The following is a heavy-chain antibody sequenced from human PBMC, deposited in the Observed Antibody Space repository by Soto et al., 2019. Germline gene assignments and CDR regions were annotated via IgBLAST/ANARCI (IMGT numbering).Heavy chain of an antibody. D-gene: IGHD4-17*01. V-gene: IGHV3-43D*04. CDR1: GFTFDDFA. CDR3: AKGATVTTHYQYYGMDV. J-gene: IGHJ6*02. Sequence: PGGSLRLSCAASGFTFDDFAMCWVRQVPGKGLEWISLVNWDGDTTFYADSVKGRFIISRDNSKNSVYLQMNSLRSDDSAIYYCAKGATVTTHYQYYGMDVWGRGTTVTVPS. CDR2: VNWDGDTT.